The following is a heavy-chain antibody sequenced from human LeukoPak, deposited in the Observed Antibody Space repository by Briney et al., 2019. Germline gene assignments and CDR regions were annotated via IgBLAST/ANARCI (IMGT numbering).Heavy chain of an antibody. Sequence: GGSLRLSCAASGFTFSSYAMSWIRQAPGKGLEWVSAISGSGGSTYYADSVKGRFTISRDNSKNTLYLQMNSLRAEDTAVYYCAKKREIAVAADFDYWGQGTLVTVSS. D-gene: IGHD6-19*01. CDR3: AKKREIAVAADFDY. V-gene: IGHV3-23*01. CDR2: ISGSGGST. J-gene: IGHJ4*02. CDR1: GFTFSSYA.